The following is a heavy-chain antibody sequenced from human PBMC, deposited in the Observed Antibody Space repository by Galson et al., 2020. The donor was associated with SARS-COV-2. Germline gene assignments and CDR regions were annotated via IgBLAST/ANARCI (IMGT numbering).Heavy chain of an antibody. V-gene: IGHV3-30*01. CDR2: ISYDGSNK. CDR1: GFTFSSYA. CDR3: ARTYSVSYLSPFDY. J-gene: IGHJ4*02. Sequence: GGSLRLSCAASGFTFSSYAMHWVRQAPGKGLEWVAVISYDGSNKYYADSVKGRFTISRDNSKNTLYLQMNSLRAEDTAVYYCARTYSVSYLSPFDYWGQGTLVTVSS. D-gene: IGHD1-26*01.